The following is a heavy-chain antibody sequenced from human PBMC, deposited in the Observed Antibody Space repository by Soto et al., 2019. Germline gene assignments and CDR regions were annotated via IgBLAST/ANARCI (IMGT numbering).Heavy chain of an antibody. J-gene: IGHJ4*02. D-gene: IGHD3-22*01. CDR1: GGTFSSYA. CDR2: IIPIFGTA. V-gene: IGHV1-69*06. Sequence: SVKVSCKASGGTFSSYAFSWVRQAPGQGLEWMGGIIPIFGTANYAQKFQGRVTITADKSTSTAYMELSSLRSEDTAVYYCARDRYYYDSSGYYDLDYWGQGTLVTVSS. CDR3: ARDRYYYDSSGYYDLDY.